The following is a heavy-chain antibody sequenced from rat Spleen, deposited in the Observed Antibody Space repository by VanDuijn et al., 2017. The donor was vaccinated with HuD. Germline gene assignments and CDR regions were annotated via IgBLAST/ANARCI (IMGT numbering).Heavy chain of an antibody. J-gene: IGHJ1*01. CDR3: TRVGGRLYGYTPYWYFDF. D-gene: IGHD1-4*01. Sequence: EVQLVESGGGLVQPGRSLKLSCAASGFTFSNYGMAWVRQAPTKGLEWVASITTGGAITSYRDSVKGRFTISRDTAKSTLYLQMNSLRSEDTATYYCTRVGGRLYGYTPYWYFDFWGPGTMVTVSS. CDR1: GFTFSNYG. CDR2: ITTGGAIT. V-gene: IGHV5S13*01.